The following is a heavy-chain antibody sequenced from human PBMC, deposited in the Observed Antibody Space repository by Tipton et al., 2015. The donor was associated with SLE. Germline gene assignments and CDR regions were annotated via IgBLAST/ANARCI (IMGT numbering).Heavy chain of an antibody. CDR3: AREGYGGKNGDV. V-gene: IGHV4-31*03. J-gene: IGHJ6*04. CDR1: GGSISSDAYY. Sequence: TLSLTCSVSGGSISSDAYYWTWIRQLPGKGLEWIGYIHYSGSTYYNPSLTSRLTISVDTSKNQFSLRLNSVTAADTAVYYCAREGYGGKNGDVWGKGTTVTVSS. CDR2: IHYSGST. D-gene: IGHD4-23*01.